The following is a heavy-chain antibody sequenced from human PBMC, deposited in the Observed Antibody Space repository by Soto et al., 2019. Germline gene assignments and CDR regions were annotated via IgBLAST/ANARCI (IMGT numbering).Heavy chain of an antibody. CDR1: GFSLTTSGVG. CDR3: AHSPTTYGAFHI. J-gene: IGHJ3*02. Sequence: QITLKESGPTVVRSTQTLTLTCTFSGFSLTTSGVGVGWIRQPPGKALEWLALIYWNDDKRYSPSLESRLTVTKDTSKNHVVLTMTNVYPVDTAAYYCAHSPTTYGAFHIWGPGTMVTVSS. D-gene: IGHD1-26*01. CDR2: IYWNDDK. V-gene: IGHV2-5*01.